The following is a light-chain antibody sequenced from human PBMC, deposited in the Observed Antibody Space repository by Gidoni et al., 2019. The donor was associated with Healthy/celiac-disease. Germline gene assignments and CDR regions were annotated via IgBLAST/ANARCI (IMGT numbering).Light chain of an antibody. J-gene: IGLJ1*01. Sequence: QLVLTQSPSASASLGASVKLTCTLSRGHSSYAIAWHQQQPEKGPRYLMKLNSDGSHTKGDGIPDRFSGSSSGAERYLTISSLQSEDEADYYCQTWGTEGVFGTGTKVTVL. CDR1: RGHSSYA. V-gene: IGLV4-69*01. CDR3: QTWGTEGV. CDR2: LNSDGSH.